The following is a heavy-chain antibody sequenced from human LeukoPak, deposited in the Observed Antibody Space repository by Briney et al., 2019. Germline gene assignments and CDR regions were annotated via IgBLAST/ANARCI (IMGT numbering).Heavy chain of an antibody. CDR1: GFTFSSYS. CDR3: VRAATMFGTVIPIYFDN. D-gene: IGHD3-3*01. J-gene: IGHJ4*02. CDR2: ITSSSNYI. Sequence: PGGSLRLSCAASGFTFSSYSMNWVRQAPGKGLEWVSYITSSSNYIFYADSVKGRFTISRDNTDNSLYIQMNSVRAEDTAVYYCVRAATMFGTVIPIYFDNWGQGGLVSVSS. V-gene: IGHV3-21*01.